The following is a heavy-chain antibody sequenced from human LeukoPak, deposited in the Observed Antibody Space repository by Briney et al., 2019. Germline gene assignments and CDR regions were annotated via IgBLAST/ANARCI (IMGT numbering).Heavy chain of an antibody. V-gene: IGHV3-21*01. Sequence: PGGSLRLSCAASGFTFSSYSMNWVRQAPGKGLEWVSSISSSSSYIYYADSVKGRFTISRDNAKNSLYLQMNSLRAEDTAVYYCARDLAGGTTLPYYYFDYWGQGTLVTVSS. CDR2: ISSSSSYI. CDR3: ARDLAGGTTLPYYYFDY. D-gene: IGHD1-1*01. J-gene: IGHJ4*02. CDR1: GFTFSSYS.